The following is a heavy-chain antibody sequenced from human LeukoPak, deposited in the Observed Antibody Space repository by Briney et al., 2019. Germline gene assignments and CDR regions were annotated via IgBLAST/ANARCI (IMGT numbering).Heavy chain of an antibody. CDR1: GYTFTGYY. J-gene: IGHJ4*02. CDR2: INPNSSGT. CDR3: ARKGSAYYDFWSGFSPFDY. V-gene: IGHV1-2*02. Sequence: ASVKVSCKASGYTFTGYYMHWVRQAPGQGLEWMGWINPNSSGTNYAQKFQGRVTMTRDTSISTAYMELSRLRSDDTAVYYCARKGSAYYDFWSGFSPFDYWGQGTLVTVSS. D-gene: IGHD3-3*01.